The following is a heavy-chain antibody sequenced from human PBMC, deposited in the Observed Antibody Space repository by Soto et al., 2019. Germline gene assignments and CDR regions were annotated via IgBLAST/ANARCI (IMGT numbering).Heavy chain of an antibody. Sequence: QVQLVQSGAEVQKPGSSVKVSCKASGGTFSSYTISWVRQAPGQGLEWMGRIIPILGIANYAQKFQGRVTITADKSTSTAYMELSSLRSEDTAVYYCASGPYYDFWSGYPSDYWGQGTLVTVSS. CDR2: IIPILGIA. D-gene: IGHD3-3*01. CDR3: ASGPYYDFWSGYPSDY. V-gene: IGHV1-69*02. CDR1: GGTFSSYT. J-gene: IGHJ4*02.